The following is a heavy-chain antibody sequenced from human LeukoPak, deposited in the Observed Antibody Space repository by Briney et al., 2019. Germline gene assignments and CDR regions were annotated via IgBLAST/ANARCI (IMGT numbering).Heavy chain of an antibody. CDR1: GYSFSDYY. V-gene: IGHV1-69-2*01. CDR2: VDPEDGVT. J-gene: IGHJ5*02. Sequence: ASVKISCKVSGYSFSDYYIHWVQQAPGKGLEWMGLVDPEDGVTIYAEKFQGRVTMIADTSTDTAYMELSSLKSEATAVYYCAKGNGDYGNWFDPWGQGTPVTVSS. D-gene: IGHD4-17*01. CDR3: AKGNGDYGNWFDP.